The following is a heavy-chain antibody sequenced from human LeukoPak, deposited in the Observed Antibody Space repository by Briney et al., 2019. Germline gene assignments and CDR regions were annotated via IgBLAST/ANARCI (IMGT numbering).Heavy chain of an antibody. CDR3: AREPSGQLGGCDY. D-gene: IGHD6-19*01. Sequence: ASVKVSCTASGYSFTNYYMHWVRQAPGQGLEWMGIIHPSGGRTYYAQKFQGRVTMTWDTSTNTVYMDLRSLRSEDTAVCYCAREPSGQLGGCDYWGQGTLLTVSS. CDR2: IHPSGGRT. V-gene: IGHV1-46*01. CDR1: GYSFTNYY. J-gene: IGHJ4*02.